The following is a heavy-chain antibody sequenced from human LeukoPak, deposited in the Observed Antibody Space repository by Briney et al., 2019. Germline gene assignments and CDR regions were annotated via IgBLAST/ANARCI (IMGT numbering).Heavy chain of an antibody. D-gene: IGHD3-3*01. J-gene: IGHJ5*02. CDR3: AKDGITIFGVVIPNWFDP. V-gene: IGHV3-23*01. CDR1: GFTFSTYA. CDR2: IGASGTGT. Sequence: PGGSLRLSCAASGFTFSTYAMSWVRQPPGRGLEWVSAIGASGTGTYYADSVKGRFTISRDNSKNTLYLQMNSLRAEDTAVYYCAKDGITIFGVVIPNWFDPWGQGTLVTVSS.